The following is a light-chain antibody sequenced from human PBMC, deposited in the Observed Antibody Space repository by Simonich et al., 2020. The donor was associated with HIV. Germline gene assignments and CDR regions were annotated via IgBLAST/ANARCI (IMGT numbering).Light chain of an antibody. V-gene: IGLV3-19*01. CDR3: NSRDRSGNIWV. Sequence: SSELTQDPVVSVALGQTVRITCQGDSRRKYFTNWYQQKPGQAPVLVIYGKTNRPSGIPDRVSGSSSQNTASASLTITGAQAEDEADYYCNSRDRSGNIWVFGGGTKLTVV. CDR2: GKT. J-gene: IGLJ3*02. CDR1: SRRKYF.